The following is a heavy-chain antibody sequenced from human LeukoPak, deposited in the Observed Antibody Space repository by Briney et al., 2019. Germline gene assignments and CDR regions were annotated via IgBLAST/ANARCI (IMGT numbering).Heavy chain of an antibody. CDR1: GFTFRKAW. Sequence: GGSLRLSCAASGFTFRKAWMSWVRQAPGMGLEWVGRIKSKTDDGTTDYAAPVKGRFTIPRDDSKNTLFLQMNSLKTDDAAVYYCVAGYYYDSSGYYYWSYWGQGTLVTVSS. V-gene: IGHV3-15*01. CDR2: IKSKTDDGTT. D-gene: IGHD3-22*01. CDR3: VAGYYYDSSGYYYWSY. J-gene: IGHJ4*02.